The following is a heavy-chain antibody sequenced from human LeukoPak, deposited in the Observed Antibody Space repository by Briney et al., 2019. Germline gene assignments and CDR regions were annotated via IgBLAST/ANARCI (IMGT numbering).Heavy chain of an antibody. CDR3: AKDMVWAAVAGTVDY. Sequence: GGSLRLPCAASGFTFSSYGMHWVRQAPGKGLEWVAVISYDGSNKYYADSVKGRFTISRDNSKNTLYLQMNSLRAEDTAVYYCAKDMVWAAVAGTVDYWGQGTLVTVSS. J-gene: IGHJ4*02. CDR1: GFTFSSYG. D-gene: IGHD6-19*01. CDR2: ISYDGSNK. V-gene: IGHV3-30*18.